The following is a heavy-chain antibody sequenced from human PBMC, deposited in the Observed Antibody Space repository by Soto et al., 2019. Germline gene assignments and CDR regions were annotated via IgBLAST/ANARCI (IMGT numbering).Heavy chain of an antibody. CDR3: TTGRVATIALYYFDY. Sequence: EVQLVESGGGLVKPGGSLRLSCAASGFTFSNAWMSWVRQAPGKGLEWVGRIKSKTDGGTTDYAAPVKGRFTISRDDSKNTLYLQMNSLKTEDTAVYYCTTGRVATIALYYFDYWGQGTLVTVSS. J-gene: IGHJ4*02. V-gene: IGHV3-15*01. D-gene: IGHD5-12*01. CDR2: IKSKTDGGTT. CDR1: GFTFSNAW.